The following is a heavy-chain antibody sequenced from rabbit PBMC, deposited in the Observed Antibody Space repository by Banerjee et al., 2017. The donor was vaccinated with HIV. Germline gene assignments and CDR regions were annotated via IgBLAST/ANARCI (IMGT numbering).Heavy chain of an antibody. CDR1: GFSLSSNA. D-gene: IGHD1-1*01. J-gene: IGHJ3*01. CDR3: ARDAGYYGMDL. Sequence: QSLEESGGDLVKPGATLTLTCTVSGFSLSSNAMCWVRQAPGKGLEWIGTIYAGDGSTYYASWAKGRFTISKTSSTTVTLQMTSLTAADTATYFCARDAGYYGMDLWGQGTLVTVS. CDR2: IYAGDGST. V-gene: IGHV1S40*01.